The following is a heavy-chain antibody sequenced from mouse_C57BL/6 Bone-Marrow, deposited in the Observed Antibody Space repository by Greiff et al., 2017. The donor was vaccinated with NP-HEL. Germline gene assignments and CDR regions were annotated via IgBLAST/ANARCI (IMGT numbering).Heavy chain of an antibody. CDR1: GYTFTSYW. D-gene: IGHD2-3*01. Sequence: QVQLKQPGAELVKPGASVKLSCKASGYTFTSYWMHWVKQRPGQGLEWIGMIHPNSGSTNYNEKFKSKATLTVDKSSSTAYMQLSSLTSEDSAVYYCARSRWLLPWYFDVWGTGTTVTVSS. J-gene: IGHJ1*03. V-gene: IGHV1-64*01. CDR3: ARSRWLLPWYFDV. CDR2: IHPNSGST.